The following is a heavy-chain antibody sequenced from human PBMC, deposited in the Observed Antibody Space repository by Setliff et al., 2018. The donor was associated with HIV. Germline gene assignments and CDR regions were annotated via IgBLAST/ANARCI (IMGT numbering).Heavy chain of an antibody. CDR2: IYYSGST. CDR1: GGSISSHH. D-gene: IGHD3-3*01. V-gene: IGHV4-59*11. Sequence: SETLSLTCTVSGGSISSHHWSWIRQPPGEGLEWIGYIYYSGSTNYNPSLKSRVTISVDTSKNQFSLRLTSVTAADTAVYYCARQRVTSSGYYYDGMDVWGQGTTVTVSS. CDR3: ARQRVTSSGYYYDGMDV. J-gene: IGHJ6*02.